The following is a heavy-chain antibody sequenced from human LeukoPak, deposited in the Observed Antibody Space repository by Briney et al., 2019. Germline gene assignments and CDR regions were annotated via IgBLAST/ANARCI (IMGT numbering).Heavy chain of an antibody. CDR3: AKSRRTFDI. Sequence: GGSLRLSCAASGLTFSSYAMMWLRQAPGKGLEWVSAITGSGGWALYADSVKGRFTISRDNSKNTLYLQMSSLRAEDTAVYYCAKSRRTFDIWGQGTMVTVSS. CDR1: GLTFSSYA. J-gene: IGHJ3*02. CDR2: ITGSGGWA. V-gene: IGHV3-23*01.